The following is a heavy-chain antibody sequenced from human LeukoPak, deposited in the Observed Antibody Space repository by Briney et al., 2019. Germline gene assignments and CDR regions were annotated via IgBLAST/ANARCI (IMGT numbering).Heavy chain of an antibody. D-gene: IGHD4-17*01. V-gene: IGHV4-30-4*01. CDR3: ARGKKYGDYYYYGMDV. Sequence: PSQTLSLTCTVSGGSISSGDYYWSWIRQPPGKGQEWIGYIYYSGSTYYNPSLKSRVTISVDTSKNQFSLKLSSVTAADTAVYYCARGKKYGDYYYYGMDVWGQGTTVTVSS. J-gene: IGHJ6*02. CDR1: GGSISSGDYY. CDR2: IYYSGST.